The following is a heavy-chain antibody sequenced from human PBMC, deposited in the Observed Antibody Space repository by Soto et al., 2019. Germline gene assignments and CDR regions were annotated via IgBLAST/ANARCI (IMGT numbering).Heavy chain of an antibody. Sequence: PSETLSLTCAVYGGSFSGYYWSWIRQPPGKGLEWIGEINHSGSTNYNPSLKSRVTISVDTSKNQFSLKLSSVTAADTAVYYCARTFCSNTSCQAHGMDVWGQATTVT. CDR2: INHSGST. D-gene: IGHD2-2*01. CDR1: GGSFSGYY. J-gene: IGHJ6*02. CDR3: ARTFCSNTSCQAHGMDV. V-gene: IGHV4-34*01.